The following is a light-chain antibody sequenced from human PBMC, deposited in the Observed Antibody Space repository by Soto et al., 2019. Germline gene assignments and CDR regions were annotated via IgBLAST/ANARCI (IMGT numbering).Light chain of an antibody. Sequence: SVLAQPPAGSGAPGQKVTISCTGSSSNIGAGSDVHWYQQLPGTAPKLLIYGNTNRPSGVPDRFAGSKSGTSASLAITGLQAEDEADYYCQSCDRSLRLAYVFGTGTKVTVL. V-gene: IGLV1-40*01. CDR2: GNT. CDR1: SSNIGAGSD. J-gene: IGLJ1*01. CDR3: QSCDRSLRLAYV.